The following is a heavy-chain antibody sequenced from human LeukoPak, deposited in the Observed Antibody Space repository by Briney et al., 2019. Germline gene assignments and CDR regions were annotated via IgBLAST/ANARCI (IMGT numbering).Heavy chain of an antibody. Sequence: GGSLRLSCAASGFTFSSYAMSWVRQAPGKGLEWVSAISGSGGSTYYADSVKGRFTLSRDNSKNTLYLQMNSLRAEDTAVYYCAKDLGEWELLPVYYYMYVWGKGTTVTVSS. V-gene: IGHV3-23*01. J-gene: IGHJ6*03. CDR2: ISGSGGST. CDR3: AKDLGEWELLPVYYYMYV. D-gene: IGHD1-26*01. CDR1: GFTFSSYA.